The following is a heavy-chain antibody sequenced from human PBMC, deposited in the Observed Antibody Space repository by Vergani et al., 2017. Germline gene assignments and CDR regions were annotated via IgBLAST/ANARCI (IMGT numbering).Heavy chain of an antibody. CDR2: IIPIFGTA. V-gene: IGHV1-69*13. J-gene: IGHJ4*02. D-gene: IGHD3-22*01. CDR3: ARDRGYYYDSSGYGTDD. Sequence: QVQLVQSGAEVKKPGSSVKVSCKASGGTFSSYAISWVRQAPGQGLEWMGRIIPIFGTANYAQKFQGRVTITADESTSTAYMELSSLRSEDTAVYYCARDRGYYYDSSGYGTDDWGQGSLVTVSS. CDR1: GGTFSSYA.